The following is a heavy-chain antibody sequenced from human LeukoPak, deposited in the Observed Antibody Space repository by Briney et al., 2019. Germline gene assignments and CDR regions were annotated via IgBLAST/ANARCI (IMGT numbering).Heavy chain of an antibody. V-gene: IGHV3-66*01. CDR1: GFTVSSNY. CDR2: IYSGGST. CDR3: ARVGGSGNNYYYGMDV. Sequence: RGSLRLSCAASGFTVSSNYMSWVRQAPGKGLEWVSVIYSGGSTYYADSVKSRFTTSRDNSKNTLYLQMNSLRAEDTAVYYCARVGGSGNNYYYGMDVWGQGTTVTVSS. J-gene: IGHJ6*02. D-gene: IGHD3-10*01.